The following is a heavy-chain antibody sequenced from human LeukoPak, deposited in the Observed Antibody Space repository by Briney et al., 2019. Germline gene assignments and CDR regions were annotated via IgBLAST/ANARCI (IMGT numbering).Heavy chain of an antibody. Sequence: PSETLSLTCTVSGGSISSYYWSWIRQPPGKGLEWIGYIYYSGSTNYNPSLKSRVTISVDTSKNQFSLKLSSVTAADTAVYYCAKDRRTLDAFDIWGQGTMVTVSS. J-gene: IGHJ3*02. V-gene: IGHV4-59*01. CDR1: GGSISSYY. CDR3: AKDRRTLDAFDI. D-gene: IGHD2-15*01. CDR2: IYYSGST.